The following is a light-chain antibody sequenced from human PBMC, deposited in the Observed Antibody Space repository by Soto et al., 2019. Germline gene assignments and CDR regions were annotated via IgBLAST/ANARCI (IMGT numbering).Light chain of an antibody. CDR3: SSYAGSNNSV. Sequence: QSALTQPPSASGSPGQSVTISCTGTSSDVGGSNYVSWYQQHPGKAPKLMIYEVSKRPSGVPDRFSGSKSGNTASLTVSGLQAEDAADYYCSSYAGSNNSVFGTGTKVTVL. V-gene: IGLV2-8*01. J-gene: IGLJ1*01. CDR1: SSDVGGSNY. CDR2: EVS.